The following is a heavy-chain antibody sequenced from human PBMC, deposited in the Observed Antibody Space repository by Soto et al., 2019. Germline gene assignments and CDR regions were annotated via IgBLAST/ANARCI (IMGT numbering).Heavy chain of an antibody. V-gene: IGHV3-53*02. CDR2: LYSGGST. J-gene: IGHJ3*02. CDR1: GLTVSSNY. D-gene: IGHD3-10*01. CDR3: ARDRPGDEGAAFDI. Sequence: EVQLVETGGGLIQPGGSLRLSCVASGLTVSSNYMNWVRQAPGKGLEWVSVLYSGGSTHYAGSVKGRFIISRDNSKNTLYLQMNSLRAEDTAVYYCARDRPGDEGAAFDIWGHGTMVTVSS.